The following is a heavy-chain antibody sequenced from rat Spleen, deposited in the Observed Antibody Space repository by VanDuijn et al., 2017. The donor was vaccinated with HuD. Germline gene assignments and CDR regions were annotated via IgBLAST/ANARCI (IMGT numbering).Heavy chain of an antibody. Sequence: EVQLVESGGGLVQPGRSLKLSCAASGFTFSNYYMAWVRQAPTTGLEWVAYISTGGDNTYYRDSVKGRFTISRDNAKSTLYLQLDSLRSEDTATYYCTTDGYYDGTYYSVYVMDAWGQGASVTVSS. V-gene: IGHV5-27*01. CDR3: TTDGYYDGTYYSVYVMDA. CDR1: GFTFSNYY. J-gene: IGHJ4*01. D-gene: IGHD1-12*02. CDR2: ISTGGDNT.